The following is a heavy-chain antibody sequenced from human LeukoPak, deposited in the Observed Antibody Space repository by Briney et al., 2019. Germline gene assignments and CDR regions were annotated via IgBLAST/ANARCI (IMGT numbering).Heavy chain of an antibody. D-gene: IGHD1-7*01. CDR3: ASQTGTTRALDY. Sequence: GGSLRLSCAASGFTFSSYWMHWVRQAPGKGLEWVSAISGSGGSTYYADSVKGRFTISRNNSKNTLYLQMNSLRAEDTAVYYCASQTGTTRALDYWGQGTLVTVSS. J-gene: IGHJ4*02. CDR2: ISGSGGST. V-gene: IGHV3-23*01. CDR1: GFTFSSYW.